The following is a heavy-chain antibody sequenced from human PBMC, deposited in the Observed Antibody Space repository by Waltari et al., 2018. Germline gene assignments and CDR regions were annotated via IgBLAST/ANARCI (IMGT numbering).Heavy chain of an antibody. D-gene: IGHD3-22*01. CDR2: IHSSGST. J-gene: IGHJ4*02. Sequence: QLQLQESGPGLVKPSETLSLTCTVSGDSISKTSNYWGWIRQAPGKGLEWVGFIHSSGSTYYNPSLKSRVTLSVETSKNQFSLRLTSVTAADTAVYYCARPANFYYDRGGYDYWGQGTLVTVSS. CDR3: ARPANFYYDRGGYDY. CDR1: GDSISKTSNY. V-gene: IGHV4-39*01.